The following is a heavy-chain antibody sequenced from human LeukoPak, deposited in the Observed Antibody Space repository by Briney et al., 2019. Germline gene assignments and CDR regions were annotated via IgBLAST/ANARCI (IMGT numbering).Heavy chain of an antibody. D-gene: IGHD4-17*01. CDR3: ARGPLGDYGIDY. Sequence: GGSLRLSCAASGFTVSSNYMSWVRQAPGKGLEWVSVIYSGGSTYYADSVEGRFTISRHNSKNTLYLQMNSLGAEDTAVYYCARGPLGDYGIDYWGQGTLVTVSS. J-gene: IGHJ4*02. CDR1: GFTVSSNY. CDR2: IYSGGST. V-gene: IGHV3-53*04.